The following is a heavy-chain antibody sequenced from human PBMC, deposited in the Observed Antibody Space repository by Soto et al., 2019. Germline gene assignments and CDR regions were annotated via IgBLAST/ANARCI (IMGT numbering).Heavy chain of an antibody. CDR3: ARAAEPFGDYFTHPRFGP. CDR2: IYSSGDT. D-gene: IGHD4-17*01. J-gene: IGHJ5*02. Sequence: PSGTLSRTCTVSGVSIRSFYWSWIRQPAGKGLEWIGLIYSSGDTNYNPSLKSRVSMSVDTSKNQFSLKLNSVTAADTAVYYCARAAEPFGDYFTHPRFGPWGQGTMLT. V-gene: IGHV4-4*07. CDR1: GVSIRSFY.